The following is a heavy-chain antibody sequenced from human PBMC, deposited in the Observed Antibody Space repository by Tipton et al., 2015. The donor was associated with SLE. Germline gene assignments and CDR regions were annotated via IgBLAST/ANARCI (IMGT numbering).Heavy chain of an antibody. CDR3: ARNRHPGHLHDAFDI. CDR2: ISFHGSTK. V-gene: IGHV3-30-3*01. J-gene: IGHJ3*02. Sequence: SLRLSCAASGFTFSSYAMHWVRQAPGKGLEWVALISFHGSTKYYADSVKGRFTISRDNSKSTLYLQMNSLRAEDTAVFYCARNRHPGHLHDAFDIWGQGTMVTVSS. D-gene: IGHD3-16*02. CDR1: GFTFSSYA.